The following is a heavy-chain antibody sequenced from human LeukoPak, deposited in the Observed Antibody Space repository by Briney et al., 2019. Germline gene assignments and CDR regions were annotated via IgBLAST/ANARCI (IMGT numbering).Heavy chain of an antibody. CDR2: IYYSGGT. D-gene: IGHD1-14*01. V-gene: IGHV4-39*01. CDR3: ARHPPYNWNHGFDP. CDR1: GGSISSSSYY. J-gene: IGHJ5*02. Sequence: SETLSLTCTVSGGSISSSSYYWGWIRKPPGKGLEWIGSIYYSGGTYYNPSLKSRVTISVDTSKNQSSLKLSSVTAADTAVYYCARHPPYNWNHGFDPWGQGTLVTVSS.